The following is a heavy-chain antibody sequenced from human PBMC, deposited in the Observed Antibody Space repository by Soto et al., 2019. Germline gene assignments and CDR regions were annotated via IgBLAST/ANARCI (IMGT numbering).Heavy chain of an antibody. CDR1: GFTFDDYA. Sequence: EVQLVESGGGLVQPGRSLRLSCAASGFTFDDYAMHWVRQAPGKGLEWVSGISWNSGSIGYADSVKGRFTISRDNAKNSLYLQMNSLRAEDTALYYCAKVWGAQTRHQRYFVYWGQGTLVTVSS. J-gene: IGHJ4*02. D-gene: IGHD1-26*01. CDR2: ISWNSGSI. V-gene: IGHV3-9*01. CDR3: AKVWGAQTRHQRYFVY.